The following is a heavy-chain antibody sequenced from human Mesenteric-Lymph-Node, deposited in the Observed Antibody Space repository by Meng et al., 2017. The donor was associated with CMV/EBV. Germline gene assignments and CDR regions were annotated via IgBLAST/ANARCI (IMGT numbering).Heavy chain of an antibody. CDR1: GFTFSGYW. V-gene: IGHV3-74*01. Sequence: GESLKISCAASGFTFSGYWMHWVRQAPGKGLVWVSRINSDGRSTSYADSVKGRFTISRDNAKNTLYLQMNSLRAEDTAVYYCASSIVVVNFDYWGQGTLVTVSS. CDR3: ASSIVVVNFDY. CDR2: INSDGRST. D-gene: IGHD2-21*01. J-gene: IGHJ4*02.